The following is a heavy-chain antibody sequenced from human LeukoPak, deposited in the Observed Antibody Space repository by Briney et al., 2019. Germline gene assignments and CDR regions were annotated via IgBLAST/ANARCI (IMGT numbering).Heavy chain of an antibody. CDR2: INPKNGDT. CDR1: GYILTAYY. J-gene: IGHJ4*02. D-gene: IGHD2-2*01. CDR3: ARMPTEPL. Sequence: VASVKVSCKASGYILTAYYMVWVRQVPGQGLEWMGWINPKNGDTNYAAKFQGRVTMTRDTSISTVYMELSRLTSDDTAVYYCARMPTEPLWGQGALVTVSS. V-gene: IGHV1-2*02.